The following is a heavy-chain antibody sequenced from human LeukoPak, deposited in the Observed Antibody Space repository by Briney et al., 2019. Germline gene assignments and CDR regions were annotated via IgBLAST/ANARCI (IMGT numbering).Heavy chain of an antibody. Sequence: SETLSLTCTVPGGSISSYYWSWIRQPPGKGLEWIGYIYYSGSTNYNPSLKSRVTISVDTSKNQFSLKLSSVTAADTAVYYCAREFYDSSGYYYGNFDYWGQGTLVTVSS. CDR3: AREFYDSSGYYYGNFDY. V-gene: IGHV4-59*01. J-gene: IGHJ4*02. CDR2: IYYSGST. CDR1: GGSISSYY. D-gene: IGHD3-22*01.